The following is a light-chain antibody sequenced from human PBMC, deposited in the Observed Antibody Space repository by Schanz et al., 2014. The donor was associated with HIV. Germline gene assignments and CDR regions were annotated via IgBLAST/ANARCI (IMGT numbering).Light chain of an antibody. Sequence: DIQMTQSPSTLSASVGDGVTLTCRASQYISRWLAWYQQKPGQAPHLLIYQASTLQTGVSSRFSGSGSGTEFTLTISGLLPDDFATYFCQQLHTYPSTFGQGTKLEIK. V-gene: IGKV1-5*03. CDR1: QYISRW. CDR2: QAS. J-gene: IGKJ2*01. CDR3: QQLHTYPST.